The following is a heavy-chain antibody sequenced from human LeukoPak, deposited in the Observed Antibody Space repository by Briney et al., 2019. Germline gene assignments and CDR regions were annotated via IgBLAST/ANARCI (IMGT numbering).Heavy chain of an antibody. CDR3: ASSRGSGSYGFGMDV. Sequence: ASVKVSCKASGYTFTSYYMHWVRQAPGQGLEWMGIINPSGGSTSYAQKFQGGVTMTRDTSTSTVYMELSSLRSEDTAVYYCASSRGSGSYGFGMDVWGKGTTVTVSS. V-gene: IGHV1-46*01. CDR2: INPSGGST. CDR1: GYTFTSYY. D-gene: IGHD3-10*01. J-gene: IGHJ6*04.